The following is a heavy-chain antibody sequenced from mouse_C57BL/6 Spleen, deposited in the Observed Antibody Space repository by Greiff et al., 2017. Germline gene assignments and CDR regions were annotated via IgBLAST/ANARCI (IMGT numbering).Heavy chain of an antibody. V-gene: IGHV5-12*01. J-gene: IGHJ4*01. CDR2: ISNGGGST. CDR3: ARLFMYY. Sequence: EVNLVESGGGLVQPGGSLKLSCAASGFTFSDYYMYWVRQTPEKRLEWVAYISNGGGSTYYPETVKGRFTISRDNAKNTLYLQMSRLKSEDTAMYYCARLFMYYWGQGTSVTVSS. CDR1: GFTFSDYY.